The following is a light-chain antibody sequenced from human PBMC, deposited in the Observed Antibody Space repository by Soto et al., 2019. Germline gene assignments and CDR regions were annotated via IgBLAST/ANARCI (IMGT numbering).Light chain of an antibody. J-gene: IGLJ2*01. CDR3: CSYAGSVV. Sequence: QSFLTQPASVSGSPGQSITISCTGTSSDVGSYNLVSWYQQHPGKAPQLMIYEGTKRPSGVSNRFSGSKSGNTASLTISGLQAEDEADYYCCSYAGSVVFGGGTKLTVL. V-gene: IGLV2-23*01. CDR2: EGT. CDR1: SSDVGSYNL.